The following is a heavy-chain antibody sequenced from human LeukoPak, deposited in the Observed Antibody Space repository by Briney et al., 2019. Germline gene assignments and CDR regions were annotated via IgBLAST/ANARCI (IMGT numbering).Heavy chain of an antibody. CDR2: VFHSGTT. J-gene: IGHJ3*02. CDR1: GDSLTSNF. Sequence: PSETLSLTCNVSGDSLTSNFWSWIRQTPGKGLEWIGYVFHSGTTNYSPSLKSRVTISLDTSKKQIYLRLAPVTAADTALYYCARRMATVTDAFDIWGRGTMVSVPS. CDR3: ARRMATVTDAFDI. D-gene: IGHD5-24*01. V-gene: IGHV4-59*08.